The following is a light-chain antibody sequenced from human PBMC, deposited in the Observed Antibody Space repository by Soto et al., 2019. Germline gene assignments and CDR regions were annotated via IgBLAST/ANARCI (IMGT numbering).Light chain of an antibody. CDR1: QSIDSW. CDR3: QQYNTHSRT. CDR2: KAS. Sequence: DIQMTQSPSTLSASVGDRVTITCRASQSIDSWLAWYQQKPRKAPKLLIYKASNLESGVSSRFSGGGSGTEFTLTISSLQPDDFATYYCQQYNTHSRTFGQGTKLEIK. J-gene: IGKJ2*01. V-gene: IGKV1-5*03.